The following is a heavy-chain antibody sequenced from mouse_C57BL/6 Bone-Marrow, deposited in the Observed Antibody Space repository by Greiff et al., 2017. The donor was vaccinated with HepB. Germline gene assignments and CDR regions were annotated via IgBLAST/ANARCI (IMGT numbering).Heavy chain of an antibody. V-gene: IGHV2-3*01. CDR3: AKEGGGNYYTY. J-gene: IGHJ3*01. D-gene: IGHD2-1*01. CDR1: GFSLTSYG. Sequence: VMLVESGPGLVAPSQSLSITCTVSGFSLTSYGVSWVRQPPGKGLEWLGVIWGDGGTNYHSAIISRLSISKYNSKTQVFLKLNSLQTDDTATYYCAKEGGGNYYTYWGQGTLVTVSA. CDR2: IWGDGGT.